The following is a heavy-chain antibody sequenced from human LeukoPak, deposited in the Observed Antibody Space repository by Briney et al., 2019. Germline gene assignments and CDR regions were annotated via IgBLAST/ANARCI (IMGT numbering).Heavy chain of an antibody. V-gene: IGHV4-61*02. CDR3: ARATMGNYYYYYYMDV. J-gene: IGHJ6*03. Sequence: PSQTLSLTCTVSGGSISSGSYYWSWIRQPAGQGLEWIGRIYTSGSTNYNPSLKSRVTISVDTSKNQFSLKLSSVTAADTAVYYCARATMGNYYYYYYMDVWGKGTTVTVSS. D-gene: IGHD3-10*01. CDR1: GGSISSGSYY. CDR2: IYTSGST.